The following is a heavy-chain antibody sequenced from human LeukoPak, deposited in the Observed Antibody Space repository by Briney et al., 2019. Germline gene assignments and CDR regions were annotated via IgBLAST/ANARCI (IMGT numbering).Heavy chain of an antibody. Sequence: PSETQSLTCTVSGGSISSYYWSWIRQPPGKGLEWIGYIYYSGSTNYNPSLKSRVTISVDTSKNQFSLKLSSVTAADTAVYYCAREVDYDILTGLRWFDPWGQGTLVTVSS. CDR3: AREVDYDILTGLRWFDP. V-gene: IGHV4-59*01. D-gene: IGHD3-9*01. J-gene: IGHJ5*02. CDR2: IYYSGST. CDR1: GGSISSYY.